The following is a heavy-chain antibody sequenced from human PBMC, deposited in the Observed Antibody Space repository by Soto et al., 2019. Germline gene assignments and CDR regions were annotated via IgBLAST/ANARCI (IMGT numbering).Heavy chain of an antibody. V-gene: IGHV3-15*01. J-gene: IGHJ4*02. Sequence: EVHLVESGGGLVKPGGSLRLSCAASGLPFNKAWMSWVRQAPGKGLEWVGRIKHEGTTDYAAPVKDRFTISRDDSQNMVYLQMDSLKTEXXXXXXXXXXXXXXXXXXXXXYWGQGTLVTVSS. CDR2: IKHEGTT. CDR3: XXXXXXXXXXXXXXY. CDR1: GLPFNKAW.